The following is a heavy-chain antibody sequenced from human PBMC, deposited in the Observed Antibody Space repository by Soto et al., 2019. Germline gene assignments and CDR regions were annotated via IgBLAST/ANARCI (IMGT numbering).Heavy chain of an antibody. CDR2: ISRGGDVT. J-gene: IGHJ4*02. D-gene: IGHD3-16*01. CDR1: GFTFSSYA. Sequence: EVPLLESGGGLVQPGGSLRLSCVGSGFTFSSYAMSWVRQAPGKGLEWVSAISRGGDVTYYADSVKGRFTISRDNSKNTLLLQMDSLRTEDTAVYYCTKHMIALATASIYWGQGALVTVSS. V-gene: IGHV3-23*01. CDR3: TKHMIALATASIY.